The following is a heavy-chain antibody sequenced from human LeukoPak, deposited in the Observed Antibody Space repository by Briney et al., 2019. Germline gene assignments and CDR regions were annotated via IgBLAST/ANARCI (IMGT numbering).Heavy chain of an antibody. CDR1: RFTFNNYA. V-gene: IGHV3-23*01. CDR3: AKAAAAPGFDF. CDR2: ISGSGGST. J-gene: IGHJ4*02. Sequence: GGSLRLSCAASRFTFNNYAMSWVRHAPGKGLEWVSVISGSGGSTYYADSVKGRFTISRDNSKNTIYLQMNSLRAEDTALYYCAKAAAAPGFDFWGQGTLVTVSS. D-gene: IGHD6-13*01.